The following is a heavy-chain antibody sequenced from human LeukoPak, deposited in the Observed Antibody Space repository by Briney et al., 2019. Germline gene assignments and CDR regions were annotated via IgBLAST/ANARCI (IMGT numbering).Heavy chain of an antibody. Sequence: SETLSLTCTVSGGSISSSSYYWGWIRQPPGKGLEWIGSIYHSGSTYYNPSLKSRVTISVDTSKNQFSLKLSSVTAADTAVYYCARVRHPSGMDVWGQGTTVTVSS. V-gene: IGHV4-39*07. CDR2: IYHSGST. CDR1: GGSISSSSYY. J-gene: IGHJ6*02. CDR3: ARVRHPSGMDV.